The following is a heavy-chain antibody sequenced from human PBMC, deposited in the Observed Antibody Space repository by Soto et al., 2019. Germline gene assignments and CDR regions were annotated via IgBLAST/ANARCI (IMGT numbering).Heavy chain of an antibody. D-gene: IGHD3-3*01. CDR3: ARVSYDLRIYYYYGMDV. V-gene: IGHV4-39*01. Sequence: SETLSRTCTVSGGSISSSSYYWGWIRQPPGKGLEWIGSIYYSGSTYYNPSLKSRVTISVDTSKNQFSLKLSSVTAADTAVYYCARVSYDLRIYYYYGMDVWGQGTTVTVSS. J-gene: IGHJ6*02. CDR2: IYYSGST. CDR1: GGSISSSSYY.